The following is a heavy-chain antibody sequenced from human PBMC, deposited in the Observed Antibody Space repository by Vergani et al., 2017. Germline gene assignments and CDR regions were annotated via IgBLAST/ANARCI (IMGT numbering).Heavy chain of an antibody. V-gene: IGHV3-23*01. CDR2: ISGSGGST. Sequence: EVQLLESGGGLVQPGGSLRLSCAASGFTFSSYAMSWVRQAPGKGLEWVSAISGSGGSTYYADSVKGRFTISRDNSKNTLYLQMNSLRAEDTAVYYCAADLSPDTAMDQWGQGTLVTVSS. J-gene: IGHJ4*02. CDR1: GFTFSSYA. D-gene: IGHD5-18*01. CDR3: AADLSPDTAMDQ.